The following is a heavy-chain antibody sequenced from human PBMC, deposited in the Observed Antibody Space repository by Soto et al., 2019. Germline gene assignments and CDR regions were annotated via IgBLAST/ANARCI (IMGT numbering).Heavy chain of an antibody. Sequence: QVQLVQSGAEVKKPGSSVKVSCKASGGTFSSYTISWVRQAPGQGLEWMGRIIPILGIANYAQKFQGRVTITADKSTSTAYMELSSLRSVDTAVYYCARSLTGYYFFDYWGQGTLVTVSS. J-gene: IGHJ4*02. CDR3: ARSLTGYYFFDY. D-gene: IGHD3-9*01. CDR2: IIPILGIA. CDR1: GGTFSSYT. V-gene: IGHV1-69*02.